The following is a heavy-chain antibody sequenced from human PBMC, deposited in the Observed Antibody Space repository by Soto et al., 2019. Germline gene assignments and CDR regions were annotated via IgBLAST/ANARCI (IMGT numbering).Heavy chain of an antibody. CDR1: GFSFSSYA. Sequence: PGGSLRFSCSASGFSFSSYAMHWVRQAPGKGLEYVSAISSNGGSTYYADSVKSRFTISRDNSKNTLYLQMSSLRAEDTAVYYCVKDHGWSGYDYWFDPWGQGTLVTVSS. J-gene: IGHJ5*02. CDR3: VKDHGWSGYDYWFDP. CDR2: ISSNGGST. D-gene: IGHD5-12*01. V-gene: IGHV3-64D*06.